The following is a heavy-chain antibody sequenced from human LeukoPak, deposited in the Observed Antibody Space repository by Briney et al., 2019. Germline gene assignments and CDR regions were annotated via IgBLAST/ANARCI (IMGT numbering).Heavy chain of an antibody. CDR3: ARGPGITIFGVVSRYYYMDV. CDR1: GYTFTSYD. J-gene: IGHJ6*03. CDR2: MNPNSGNT. Sequence: ASVKVSCKASGYTFTSYDINWVRQATGQGLEWMGWMNPNSGNTGYAQKFQGRVTITRNTSISTAYMELSSLRSEDTAVYYCARGPGITIFGVVSRYYYMDVWGKGTTVTVSS. V-gene: IGHV1-8*03. D-gene: IGHD3-3*01.